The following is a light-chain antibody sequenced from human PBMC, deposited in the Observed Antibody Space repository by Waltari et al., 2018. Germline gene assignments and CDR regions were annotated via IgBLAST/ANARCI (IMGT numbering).Light chain of an antibody. Sequence: SSELTQDPAVSVALGQTVRITCQGDSLREYYATWYQQKPGQAPVLVIFGENKRPSGIPDRFSGSSSGNTASLTITGAQAEDEADYHCTSRDSSGYRHVFGTGTKVTVL. CDR2: GEN. J-gene: IGLJ1*01. CDR1: SLREYY. CDR3: TSRDSSGYRHV. V-gene: IGLV3-19*01.